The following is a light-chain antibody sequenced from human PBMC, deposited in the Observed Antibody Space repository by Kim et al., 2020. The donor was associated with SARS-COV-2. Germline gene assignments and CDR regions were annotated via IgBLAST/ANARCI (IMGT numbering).Light chain of an antibody. CDR3: QQYDNYPRT. CDR2: AAS. CDR1: QSISSW. V-gene: IGKV1D-16*01. J-gene: IGKJ1*01. Sequence: DIQMTQSPSSLSVSVGDRVIITCRASQSISSWLDWYQQKPGKAPKCLIYAASSLQSGVPSRFSGSGSGTDFTLTISSLQPEDFATYYCQQYDNYPRTFGQGTKVDIK.